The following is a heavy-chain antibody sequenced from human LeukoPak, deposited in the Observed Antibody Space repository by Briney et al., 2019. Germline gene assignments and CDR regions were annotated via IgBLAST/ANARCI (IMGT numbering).Heavy chain of an antibody. V-gene: IGHV1-18*01. D-gene: IGHD6-19*01. CDR3: ARAIGIAVAGRYYYYYMDV. J-gene: IGHJ6*03. Sequence: GASVKVSCKASGYTFTSYGISWVRQAPGQGLEWMGWISAYNGNTNYAQKLQGRVTMTTDTSTSTAYMELRSLRSDGTAVYYCARAIGIAVAGRYYYYYMDVWGKGTTVTVSS. CDR1: GYTFTSYG. CDR2: ISAYNGNT.